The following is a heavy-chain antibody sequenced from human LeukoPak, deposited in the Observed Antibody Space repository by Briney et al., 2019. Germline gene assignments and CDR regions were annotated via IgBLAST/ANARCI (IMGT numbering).Heavy chain of an antibody. CDR3: ARRIAAAGPPVYAFDI. D-gene: IGHD6-13*01. J-gene: IGHJ3*02. Sequence: PGGSLRLSCAASGFTFSDYYMSWIRQAPGKGLEWVSYISSGTIYYADSVKGRFTISRDTAKNSLYLQMNSLRAEDTAVYYCARRIAAAGPPVYAFDIWGQATMVTGSS. CDR1: GFTFSDYY. CDR2: ISSGTI. V-gene: IGHV3-11*04.